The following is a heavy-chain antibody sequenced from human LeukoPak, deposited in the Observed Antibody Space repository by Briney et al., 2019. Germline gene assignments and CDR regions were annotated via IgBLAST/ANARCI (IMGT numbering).Heavy chain of an antibody. CDR3: AREGESNPGYFDY. CDR2: IYYSGST. CDR1: GGSISSYY. V-gene: IGHV4-59*01. D-gene: IGHD1-14*01. Sequence: SETLSLTCTVSGGSISSYYWSWIRQRPGKGLEWIGYIYYSGSTNYNPSLKSRVTISVDTSKNQFSLKLSSVTAADAAVYYCAREGESNPGYFDYWGQGTLVTVSS. J-gene: IGHJ4*02.